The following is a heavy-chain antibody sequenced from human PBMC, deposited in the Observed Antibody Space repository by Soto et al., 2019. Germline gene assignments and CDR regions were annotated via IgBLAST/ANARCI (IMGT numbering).Heavy chain of an antibody. CDR1: GDSIRNVY. CDR2: IYHSGNA. D-gene: IGHD2-2*01. V-gene: IGHV4-59*13. J-gene: IGHJ4*02. Sequence: QVQLQESGPGLVKPSETLSLTCTVSGDSIRNVYWSWIRQPPGKGLEWIGFIYHSGNAKYNPSLNSRVAMSVDSSKNQISLSLNSVTAADSAVYFCARAHAPTLPFDSCGQGTLVTVSS. CDR3: ARAHAPTLPFDS.